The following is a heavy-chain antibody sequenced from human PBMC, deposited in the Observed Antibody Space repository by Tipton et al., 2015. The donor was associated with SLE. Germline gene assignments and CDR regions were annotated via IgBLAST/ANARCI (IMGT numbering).Heavy chain of an antibody. CDR2: INHSGST. Sequence: SLRLSCAASGFTFSSYWMSWVRQPPGKGLEWIGEINHSGSTYYNPSLKSRVTISVDRPKNQFSLKLSSVTAADTAVYYCARDRVGPTWDAFDIWGQGTMVTVSS. V-gene: IGHV4-4*02. CDR1: GFTFSSYW. CDR3: ARDRVGPTWDAFDI. D-gene: IGHD1-26*01. J-gene: IGHJ3*02.